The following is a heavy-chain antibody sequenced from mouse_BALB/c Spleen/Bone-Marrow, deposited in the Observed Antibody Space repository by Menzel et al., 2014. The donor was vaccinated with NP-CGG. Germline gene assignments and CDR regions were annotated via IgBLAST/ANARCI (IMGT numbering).Heavy chain of an antibody. CDR2: IAPYYGGT. CDR3: AITARATLAWFAY. D-gene: IGHD3-1*01. J-gene: IGHJ3*01. Sequence: VQLQQSGPELEKPGASVKISCKASGYSFTGYNMNWVKQSNGKSLEWIGNIAPYYGGTSYNQKFKGKATLTVDKSSSTAYMQLKSLTSEDSAVYYCAITARATLAWFAYWGQGTLVTVSA. V-gene: IGHV1-39*01. CDR1: GYSFTGYN.